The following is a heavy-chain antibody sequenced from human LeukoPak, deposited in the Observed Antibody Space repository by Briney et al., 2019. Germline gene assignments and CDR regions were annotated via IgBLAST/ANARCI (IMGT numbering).Heavy chain of an antibody. J-gene: IGHJ5*02. D-gene: IGHD2-15*01. CDR1: GYTFTSYG. CDR3: ARHGEEDIVVVVAAPTNWFDP. Sequence: GASVKVSCKASGYTFTSYGISWVRQAPGQGLEWMGWISAYNGNTNYAQKLQGRVTMTTDTSTSTAYMELRSLRSDDTAVYYCARHGEEDIVVVVAAPTNWFDPWGQGTLVTVSS. V-gene: IGHV1-18*01. CDR2: ISAYNGNT.